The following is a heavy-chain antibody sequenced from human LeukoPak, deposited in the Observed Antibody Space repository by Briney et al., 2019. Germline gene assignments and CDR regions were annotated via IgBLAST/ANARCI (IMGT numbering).Heavy chain of an antibody. V-gene: IGHV3-23*01. CDR1: GFTFGSYA. Sequence: GGSLRLSCAASGFTFGSYAMSWVRQAPGKGLEWVSSISGSGGITYYADSVKGRFTVSRDAPKNTLHLQMNSLRADDTAVYYCAKDRSFYYNYYGMDVWGQGTTVTVSS. CDR3: AKDRSFYYNYYGMDV. CDR2: ISGSGGIT. D-gene: IGHD3-16*02. J-gene: IGHJ6*02.